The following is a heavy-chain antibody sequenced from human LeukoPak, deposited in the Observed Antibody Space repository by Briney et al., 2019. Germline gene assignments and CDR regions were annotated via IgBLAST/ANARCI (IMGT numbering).Heavy chain of an antibody. Sequence: PGGSLRLSCAASGFTVSSNYMSWVRQAPGKGLEWVSVIYSGGSTYYADSVKGRFTISRDNSKNTLYLQMNSLRAEDTAVYYCALAYCGGDCYLGWYYGMDVRGQGTTVTVSS. J-gene: IGHJ6*02. CDR2: IYSGGST. CDR1: GFTVSSNY. V-gene: IGHV3-53*01. CDR3: ALAYCGGDCYLGWYYGMDV. D-gene: IGHD2-21*02.